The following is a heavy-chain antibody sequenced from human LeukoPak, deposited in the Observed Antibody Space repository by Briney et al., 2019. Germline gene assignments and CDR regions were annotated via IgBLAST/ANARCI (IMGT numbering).Heavy chain of an antibody. Sequence: SETLSLTCAVYGGSFSGYYWSWIRQPPGKGLEWIGEINHSGSTNYNPSLKSRVTISVDTSKNQFSLKLSSVTAADTAVYYCASTPDSSSWTYYFDYWGQGTLVTVSS. CDR3: ASTPDSSSWTYYFDY. V-gene: IGHV4-34*01. CDR1: GGSFSGYY. D-gene: IGHD6-13*01. CDR2: INHSGST. J-gene: IGHJ4*02.